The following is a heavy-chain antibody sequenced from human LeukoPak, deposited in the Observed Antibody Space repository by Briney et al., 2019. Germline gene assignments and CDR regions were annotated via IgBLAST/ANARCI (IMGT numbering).Heavy chain of an antibody. CDR2: IYYSGST. D-gene: IGHD5-12*01. Sequence: PSETLSLTCTVSGGSISSGGYYWSWIRQHPGKGLEWIGYIYYSGSTYYNPSLKSRVTISVDTSKNQFSLKLSSVTAADTAVYYCARDLGYSGYDSHSYYYGMDVWGQGTTVTVSS. CDR3: ARDLGYSGYDSHSYYYGMDV. CDR1: GGSISSGGYY. J-gene: IGHJ6*02. V-gene: IGHV4-31*03.